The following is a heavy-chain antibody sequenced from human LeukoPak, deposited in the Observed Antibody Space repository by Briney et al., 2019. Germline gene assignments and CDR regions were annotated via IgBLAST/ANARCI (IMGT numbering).Heavy chain of an antibody. CDR3: AQDIEERHFEH. J-gene: IGHJ4*02. CDR1: GFSFSSYG. V-gene: IGHV3-30*02. CDR2: IRSDGSNK. D-gene: IGHD6-25*01. Sequence: GGSLRLSCAASGFSFSSYGMHWVRQAPGKGLEWVTFIRSDGSNKYYADSVKGRFTISRDNSKNTLYLQMNSLRAEDTAVYYCAQDIEERHFEHWGQGTLVTVSS.